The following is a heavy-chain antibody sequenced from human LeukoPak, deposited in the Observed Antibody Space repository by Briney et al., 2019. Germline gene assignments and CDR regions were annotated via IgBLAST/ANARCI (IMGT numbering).Heavy chain of an antibody. CDR3: AKDAGDEWLVYYFDY. CDR1: GFTFSSYA. CDR2: ISGSGGST. Sequence: GGSLRLSCAASGFTFSSYAMSWVRQAPGKGLEWVSVISGSGGSTYYADSVKGRFTISRDDSKNTMYLQMNSLRAEDTAIYYCAKDAGDEWLVYYFDYWGQGTLVTVSS. D-gene: IGHD6-19*01. J-gene: IGHJ4*02. V-gene: IGHV3-23*01.